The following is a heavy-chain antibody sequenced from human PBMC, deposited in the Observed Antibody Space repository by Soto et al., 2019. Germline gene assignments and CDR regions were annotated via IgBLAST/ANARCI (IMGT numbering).Heavy chain of an antibody. CDR1: GYSFTSYY. CDR2: INPSGGSA. CDR3: ARRRYDSGWSLDY. J-gene: IGHJ4*02. V-gene: IGHV1-46*01. D-gene: IGHD6-19*01. Sequence: VKLVQSGAEVREPGASVKVHCKPSGYSFTSYYINWVGQAPGQGLEWMGIINPSGGSANYAQEFQGRVTMTVDTTTSTVYIELSSLTSDDTAVYYGARRRYDSGWSLDYWGQGTLVTVSS.